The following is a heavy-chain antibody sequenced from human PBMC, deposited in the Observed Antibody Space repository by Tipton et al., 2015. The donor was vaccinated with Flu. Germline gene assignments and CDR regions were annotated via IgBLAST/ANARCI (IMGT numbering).Heavy chain of an antibody. V-gene: IGHV4-59*02. J-gene: IGHJ6*02. CDR2: IFYTGST. CDR3: ARVDGTRGMDV. CDR1: GGSVSSYY. D-gene: IGHD5-24*01. Sequence: TLSLTCTVSGGSVSSYYWSWIRQPPGGGLEYIGDIFYTGSTNYSPSLKSRLTISVDTSKKHFSPNLRSVTAADTAVYYCARVDGTRGMDVWGQGTTVTVS.